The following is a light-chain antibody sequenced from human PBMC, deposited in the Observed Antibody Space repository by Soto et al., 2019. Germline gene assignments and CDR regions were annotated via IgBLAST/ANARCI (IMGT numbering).Light chain of an antibody. V-gene: IGKV3-11*01. CDR1: QSVSSY. J-gene: IGKJ3*01. Sequence: EIVLTQSPATLSLSPGERATLSCRASQSVSSYLAWYQQKPGQAPRLLIYDASNRANGIPARFSGSGSGTDLTLTISSLQPEDFATYYCQQSFNLHTFAFAPGTKVDIK. CDR2: DAS. CDR3: QQSFNLHTFA.